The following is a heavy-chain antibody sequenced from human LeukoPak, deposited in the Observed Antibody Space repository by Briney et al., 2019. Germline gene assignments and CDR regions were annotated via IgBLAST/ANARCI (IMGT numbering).Heavy chain of an antibody. CDR1: GFTFSSYA. V-gene: IGHV3-23*01. J-gene: IGHJ6*03. Sequence: GSLRLSCAASGFTFSSYAMSWVRQAPGKGLEWVSAISGSGGSTYYADSVKGRFTISRDNSKNTLYLQMNSLRAEDTAVYYCAKGPAPSYYYYYMDVWGKGTTVTVSS. CDR3: AKGPAPSYYYYYMDV. CDR2: ISGSGGST.